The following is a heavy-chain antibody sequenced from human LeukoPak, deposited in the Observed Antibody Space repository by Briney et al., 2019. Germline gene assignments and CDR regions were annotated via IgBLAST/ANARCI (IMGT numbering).Heavy chain of an antibody. CDR3: ARTVAGYFDY. CDR1: GFTVSSNY. J-gene: IGHJ4*02. V-gene: IGHV3-53*01. CDR2: IYDSGTT. D-gene: IGHD6-19*01. Sequence: GGSLRLSCAASGFTVSSNYMSWVRQAPGKGLEWVSIIYDSGTTHYADSVKGRFTISRDNLKNTLYLQMNSLRAEDTAVYYCARTVAGYFDYWGQGTLVTVSS.